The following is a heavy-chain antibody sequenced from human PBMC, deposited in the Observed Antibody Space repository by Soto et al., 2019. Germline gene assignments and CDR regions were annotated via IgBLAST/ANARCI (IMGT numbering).Heavy chain of an antibody. CDR1: GFTFSNYA. CDR2: VNNGGDGT. Sequence: EVLLLDSGGGLVQPGGSLRLSCAASGFTFSNYAMTWVRQAPGKGPEWISTVNNGGDGTYYADSVKGRFTISRDNSKNTLYLQVSGLRAEDTAVYYCAKERLGRGIDYWGQGILVTVSS. CDR3: AKERLGRGIDY. V-gene: IGHV3-23*01. J-gene: IGHJ4*02. D-gene: IGHD3-10*01.